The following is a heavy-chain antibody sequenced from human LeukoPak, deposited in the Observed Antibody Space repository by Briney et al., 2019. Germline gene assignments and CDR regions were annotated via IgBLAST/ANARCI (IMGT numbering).Heavy chain of an antibody. V-gene: IGHV4-59*01. CDR2: IYYSGST. CDR3: ARSYSGSYLNWFDP. CDR1: GGSISSYY. Sequence: PSETLSLTCTVSGGSISSYYWSWIRQPPGKGLEWIGYIYYSGSTNYNPSLKSRVTISVDTSKNQFSLKLSSVTAADTAVYYCARSYSGSYLNWFDPWGQGTLATVSS. D-gene: IGHD1-26*01. J-gene: IGHJ5*02.